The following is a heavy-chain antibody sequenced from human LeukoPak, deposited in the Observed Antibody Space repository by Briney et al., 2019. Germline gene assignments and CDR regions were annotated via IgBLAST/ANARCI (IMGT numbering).Heavy chain of an antibody. D-gene: IGHD6-19*01. Sequence: ASVKVSCKASGYTFTSYGISWVRQAPGQGLEWMGWISAYNGNTNYAQKFQGRVTMTRDTSISTAYMELSRLRSDDTAVYYCARVPPYSSGWFDYWGQGTLVTVSS. CDR1: GYTFTSYG. CDR3: ARVPPYSSGWFDY. J-gene: IGHJ4*02. V-gene: IGHV1-18*01. CDR2: ISAYNGNT.